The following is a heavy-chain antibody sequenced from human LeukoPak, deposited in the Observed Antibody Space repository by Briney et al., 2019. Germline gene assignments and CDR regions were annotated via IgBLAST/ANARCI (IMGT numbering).Heavy chain of an antibody. V-gene: IGHV4-59*01. CDR2: IYYSGST. CDR3: AAEDGPQYPWLSPAYYYYYGMDF. D-gene: IGHD6-19*01. J-gene: IGHJ6*02. CDR1: GGSISSYD. Sequence: SETLSLTCTVSGGSISSYDWSWIRQPPGKGLEWIGYIYYSGSTNYNPSLKSRVTISVDTSKNQFSLKLSSVTAADTAVYYCAAEDGPQYPWLSPAYYYYYGMDFWGQGTTVTVSS.